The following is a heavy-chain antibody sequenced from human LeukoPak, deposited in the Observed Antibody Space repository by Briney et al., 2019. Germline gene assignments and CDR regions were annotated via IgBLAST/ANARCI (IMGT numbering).Heavy chain of an antibody. CDR1: GGSSSGYY. Sequence: PSETLSLTCAVYGGSSSGYYWSWIRQPPGKGLEWIGEINHSGSTNYNPSLKSRVTISVDTSKNQFSLKLSSVTAADTAVYYCARGTYDFWSGRYGNRWFDPWGQGTLVTVSS. J-gene: IGHJ5*02. CDR2: INHSGST. CDR3: ARGTYDFWSGRYGNRWFDP. V-gene: IGHV4-34*01. D-gene: IGHD3-3*01.